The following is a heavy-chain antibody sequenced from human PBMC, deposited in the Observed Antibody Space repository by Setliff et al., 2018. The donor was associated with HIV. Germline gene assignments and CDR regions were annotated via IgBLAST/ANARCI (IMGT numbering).Heavy chain of an antibody. Sequence: SVKVSCKASGGIFRREAISWVRQAPGQGLEWMGGIIPIFGTTNYAQKFQGRVTITADKSPTTSYVELCSLRSEDTAVYYCARARDNGDYYYYYYMDVWGKGTTVTVSS. CDR1: GGIFRREA. D-gene: IGHD2-8*01. CDR3: ARARDNGDYYYYYYMDV. V-gene: IGHV1-69*06. CDR2: IIPIFGTT. J-gene: IGHJ6*03.